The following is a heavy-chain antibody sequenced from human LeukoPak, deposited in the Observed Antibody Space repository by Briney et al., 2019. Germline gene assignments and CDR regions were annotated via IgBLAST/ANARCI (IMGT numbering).Heavy chain of an antibody. V-gene: IGHV1-69*06. D-gene: IGHD6-6*01. CDR1: GGTFRNYA. Sequence: ASVKVSCKASGGTFRNYAISWVRQAPGQGLEWMGGIIPIFGTTNYAQKFQGRVTITADKSTSTAYMELSSLRSEDTAVYYCASALDWGYSSSRSDNYYYYYYMDVWGKGTTVTVSS. CDR2: IIPIFGTT. J-gene: IGHJ6*03. CDR3: ASALDWGYSSSRSDNYYYYYYMDV.